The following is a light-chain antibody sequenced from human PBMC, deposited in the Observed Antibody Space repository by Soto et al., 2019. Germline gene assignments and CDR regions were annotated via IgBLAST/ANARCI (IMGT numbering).Light chain of an antibody. CDR2: EVS. J-gene: IGLJ1*01. Sequence: QPVLTQPPSASGSPGQSVTISCTGTSSDVGDYNYVSWYQQHPGRAPKLMIYEVSKRTSGVPDRFFGSKSGNTASLTVSGLQAEDEADYYCSSYAGSNNLYVFGTGTKLTVL. CDR3: SSYAGSNNLYV. V-gene: IGLV2-8*01. CDR1: SSDVGDYNY.